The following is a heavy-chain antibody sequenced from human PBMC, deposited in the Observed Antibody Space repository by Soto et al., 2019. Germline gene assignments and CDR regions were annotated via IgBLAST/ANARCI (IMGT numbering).Heavy chain of an antibody. CDR2: IYYSGST. CDR3: ARDRGPYCSPGTWFDP. D-gene: IGHD6-13*01. Sequence: QVQLQESGPGLVKPSQTLSLTCTVSGGSISSGGYYWSWIRQHPGKGLEWIGYIYYSGSTYYNPSLNRRVTISVDTSKNQFSLKLSSVTAADTAVYYCARDRGPYCSPGTWFDPWGQGTLVTVSS. CDR1: GGSISSGGYY. J-gene: IGHJ5*02. V-gene: IGHV4-31*03.